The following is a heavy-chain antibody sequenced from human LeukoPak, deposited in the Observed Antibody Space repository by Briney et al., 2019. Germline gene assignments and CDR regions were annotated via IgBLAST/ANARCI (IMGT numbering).Heavy chain of an antibody. V-gene: IGHV3-23*01. D-gene: IGHD1-7*01. CDR2: ISGSGGST. Sequence: PGGSLRLSCAASGFTFSSYGMHWVRQAPGKGLEWVSAISGSGGSTYYADSVKGRFTISRDNSKNTLYLQMNSLRAEDTAVYYCAKHNWNYDYFDYWGQGTLVTVSS. J-gene: IGHJ4*02. CDR1: GFTFSSYG. CDR3: AKHNWNYDYFDY.